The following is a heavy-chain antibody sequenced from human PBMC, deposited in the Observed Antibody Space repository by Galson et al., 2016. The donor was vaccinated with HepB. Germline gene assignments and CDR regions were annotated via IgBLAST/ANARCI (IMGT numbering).Heavy chain of an antibody. V-gene: IGHV3-23*01. J-gene: IGHJ6*02. D-gene: IGHD7-27*01. Sequence: SLRLSCAASGFTFTSYAMSWVRQAPGKGLEWVSGISGRDGRTYYADSVKGRFTISRDNSKNPLYLQINSLRAEDPAVYYCAKGEVWGSRYFYGVDVWGQGTTVTVSS. CDR1: GFTFTSYA. CDR2: ISGRDGRT. CDR3: AKGEVWGSRYFYGVDV.